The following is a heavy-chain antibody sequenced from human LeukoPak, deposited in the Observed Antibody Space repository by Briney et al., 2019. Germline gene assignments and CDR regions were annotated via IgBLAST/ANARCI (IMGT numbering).Heavy chain of an antibody. V-gene: IGHV3-74*03. J-gene: IGHJ4*02. Sequence: GGSLRLSCEASGFTFSRYWMHWVRQAPGKGLMWVSRINSDGSATTYADFVKGRFTISRDNAKNTVYLQMNSLRVDDTAIYYCARDAAAAGTAPDYWGQGTLVTVSS. CDR2: INSDGSAT. D-gene: IGHD6-13*01. CDR1: GFTFSRYW. CDR3: ARDAAAAGTAPDY.